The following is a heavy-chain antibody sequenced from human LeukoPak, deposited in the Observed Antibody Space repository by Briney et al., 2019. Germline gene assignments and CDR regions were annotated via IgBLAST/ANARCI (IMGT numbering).Heavy chain of an antibody. CDR1: GYSISSGYY. Sequence: SETLSLTXAVSGYSISSGYYWGWIRQPPGKRLEWIGSIYHSGSTYYNPSLKSRVTISVDTSKNQFSLKLSSVTAADTAVYYCARRTAVAGIDYWGQGTLVTVSS. J-gene: IGHJ4*02. D-gene: IGHD6-19*01. CDR3: ARRTAVAGIDY. CDR2: IYHSGST. V-gene: IGHV4-38-2*01.